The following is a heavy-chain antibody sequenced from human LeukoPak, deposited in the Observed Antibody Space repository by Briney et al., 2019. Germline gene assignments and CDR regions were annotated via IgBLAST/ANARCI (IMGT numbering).Heavy chain of an antibody. Sequence: GGSLRLSCAASGGTFSSYAISWVRQAPGQGLEWMGGIIPIFGTANYAQKFQGRVTITTDESTSTAYMELSSLRSEDTAVYYCAREVPDYYYMDVWGKGTTVTVSS. V-gene: IGHV1-69*05. J-gene: IGHJ6*03. D-gene: IGHD4/OR15-4a*01. CDR1: GGTFSSYA. CDR3: AREVPDYYYMDV. CDR2: IIPIFGTA.